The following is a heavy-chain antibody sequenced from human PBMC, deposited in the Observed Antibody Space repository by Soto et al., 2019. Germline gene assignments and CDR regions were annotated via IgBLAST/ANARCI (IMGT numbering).Heavy chain of an antibody. CDR3: ARGVRGAYGLDI. Sequence: GGSLRLSCAASGFTFSSYWMHWVRQAPGKGLVWVSRINSDGSRTNYADSVKGRFTISRDNAKNTLYLQMNSLRAEETAVYYCARGVRGAYGLDIWGQGTMVIVSS. D-gene: IGHD2-21*01. CDR1: GFTFSSYW. CDR2: INSDGSRT. J-gene: IGHJ3*02. V-gene: IGHV3-74*01.